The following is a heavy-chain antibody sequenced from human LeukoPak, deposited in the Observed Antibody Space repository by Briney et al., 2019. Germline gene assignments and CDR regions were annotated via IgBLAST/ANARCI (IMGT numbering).Heavy chain of an antibody. CDR3: AMTDSSWLRYYYGMDV. Sequence: GASVKVSCKASGYAFTSYGISWVRQAPGQGLEWMGWISAYNGNTNYAQKLQGRVTMTTDTSTSTAYMELSSLRSEDTAVYYCAMTDSSWLRYYYGMDVWGQGTTVTVSS. D-gene: IGHD6-13*01. CDR2: ISAYNGNT. V-gene: IGHV1-18*01. J-gene: IGHJ6*02. CDR1: GYAFTSYG.